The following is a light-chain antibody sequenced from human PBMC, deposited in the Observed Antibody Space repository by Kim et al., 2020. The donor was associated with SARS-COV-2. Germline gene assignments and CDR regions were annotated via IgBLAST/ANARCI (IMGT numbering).Light chain of an antibody. CDR3: AAWDDSLSGHV. J-gene: IGLJ1*01. Sequence: LFCSGSGSKGESNPVYWFPQFQGTAPKLLISNNNQRPAGVPDRFSGSKSGTSASLAISGLRSEDEADYYCAAWDDSLSGHVFGTGTKVTVL. CDR2: NNN. CDR1: GSKGESNP. V-gene: IGLV1-47*02.